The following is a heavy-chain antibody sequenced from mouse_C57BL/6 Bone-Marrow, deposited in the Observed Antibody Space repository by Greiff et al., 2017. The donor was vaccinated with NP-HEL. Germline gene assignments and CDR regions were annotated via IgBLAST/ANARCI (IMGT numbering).Heavy chain of an antibody. CDR1: GFSLTSYG. CDR2: IWGGGST. J-gene: IGHJ3*01. Sequence: VQLVESGPGLVAPSQSLSITCTVSGFSLTSYGVDWVRQPPGKGLEWLGVIWGGGSTNYNSALLSRLSISNDNSNSQLFLTMTSLHADDTAMYYCAALAYGGQGTLVTVSA. V-gene: IGHV2-9*01. CDR3: AALAY.